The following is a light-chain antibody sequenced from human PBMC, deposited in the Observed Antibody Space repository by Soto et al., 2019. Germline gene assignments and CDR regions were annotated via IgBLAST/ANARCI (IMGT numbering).Light chain of an antibody. J-gene: IGLJ2*01. CDR2: DVS. V-gene: IGLV2-14*01. CDR1: SSDVGGYNY. CDR3: SSSASSSTAVV. Sequence: QSALTQPASVSASPGQSITISCTGTSSDVGGYNYVSWYQQHPGKAPKLMIYDVSNRPSGVSNRFSGSKSGDTASLTISGLQAEDEADYYCSSSASSSTAVVFGGGTKLTVL.